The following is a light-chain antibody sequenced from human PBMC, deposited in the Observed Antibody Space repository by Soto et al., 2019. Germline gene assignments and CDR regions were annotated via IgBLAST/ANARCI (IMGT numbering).Light chain of an antibody. J-gene: IGLJ1*01. V-gene: IGLV2-14*01. CDR1: GSDIATFNY. Sequence: QSVLAQPASMSGSPGQSITISCTGSGSDIATFNYVSWYQQYPGKAPKLLIYQVTSRASGVSHRFSGSKSGNTAALTISGLQPEDEVEYYCNLYSSTSIYVFGTGSKVTLL. CDR2: QVT. CDR3: NLYSSTSIYV.